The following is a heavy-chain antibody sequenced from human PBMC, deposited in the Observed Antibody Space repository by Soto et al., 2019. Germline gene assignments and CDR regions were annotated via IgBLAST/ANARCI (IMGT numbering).Heavy chain of an antibody. D-gene: IGHD2-21*01. CDR3: ARVVRAPGHWFDP. CDR1: GYNFNSYT. CDR2: ISAYNGNT. J-gene: IGHJ5*02. V-gene: IGHV1-18*01. Sequence: QVQLVQSGAEVKKPGASVKVSCKASGYNFNSYTISWVRQAPGQGLEWMGRISAYNGNTNYAQKLQGRVTMTTDTSTSTAYMELRSLRSDDTAVYHWARVVRAPGHWFDPWGQGTLVTVSS.